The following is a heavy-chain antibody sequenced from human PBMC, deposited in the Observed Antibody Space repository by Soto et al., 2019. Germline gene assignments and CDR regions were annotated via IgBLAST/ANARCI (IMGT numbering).Heavy chain of an antibody. CDR2: IIPICGTA. CDR1: GGTFSSYA. J-gene: IGHJ4*02. D-gene: IGHD6-13*01. V-gene: IGHV1-69*01. Sequence: QVQLVQSGAEVKKPGSSVKVSCKASGGTFSSYAISWVRQAPGQGLEWMGGIIPICGTANYAQKFQGRVTITGSDPTTTAYSELSSMRAENSAGYYCAREKCYSSSWIPAEYFDYWGQGTLVTVSS. CDR3: AREKCYSSSWIPAEYFDY.